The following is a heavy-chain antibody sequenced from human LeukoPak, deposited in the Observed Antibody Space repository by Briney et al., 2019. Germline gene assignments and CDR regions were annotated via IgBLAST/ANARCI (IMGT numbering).Heavy chain of an antibody. CDR1: RFTFNTYA. V-gene: IGHV3-23*01. CDR3: ARPGDLDRDY. CDR2: ISGSGGST. J-gene: IGHJ4*02. Sequence: GGSLRLSCVASRFTFNTYAVSWVRQAPGKGLEWVSAISGSGGSTYYADSVKGRFTISRDNSKNTLYLQMNSLRAEDTAVYYCARPGDLDRDYWGQGTLVTVSS. D-gene: IGHD3-10*01.